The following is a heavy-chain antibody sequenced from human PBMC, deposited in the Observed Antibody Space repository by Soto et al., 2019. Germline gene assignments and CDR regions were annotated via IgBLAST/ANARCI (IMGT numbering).Heavy chain of an antibody. CDR2: ISGSGGST. J-gene: IGHJ4*02. Sequence: EVQLLESGGGLVQPGGSLRLSCAASGFTLRKYAMSWVRQAPGKGLEWVSTISGSGGSTYYADSVKGRFTFSRDNSKNTLYVQMHSLRVEDTAVYYCAKVAVDYDFWSGYYIDYWGQGTLVTVSS. CDR3: AKVAVDYDFWSGYYIDY. D-gene: IGHD3-3*01. V-gene: IGHV3-23*01. CDR1: GFTLRKYA.